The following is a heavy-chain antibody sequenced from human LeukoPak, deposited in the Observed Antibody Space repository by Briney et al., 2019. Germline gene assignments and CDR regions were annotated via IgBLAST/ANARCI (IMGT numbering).Heavy chain of an antibody. V-gene: IGHV1-18*01. CDR1: GYTSTSYG. Sequence: PGASVKVSCKASGYTSTSYGISWVRQAPGQGLEWMGWISAYNGNTNYAQKFQGRVTMTRDTSTSTVYMELSSLRSEDTAVYYCARTDGSYSNYFDYWGQGTLVTVSS. J-gene: IGHJ4*02. CDR2: ISAYNGNT. CDR3: ARTDGSYSNYFDY. D-gene: IGHD1-26*01.